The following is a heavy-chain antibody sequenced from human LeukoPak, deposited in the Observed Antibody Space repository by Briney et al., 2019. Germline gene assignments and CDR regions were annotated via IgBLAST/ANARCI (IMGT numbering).Heavy chain of an antibody. CDR3: ARRSGRRYRSSTSCYIFDY. D-gene: IGHD2-2*02. CDR2: INPNSGGT. CDR1: GYTFTGYY. Sequence: ASVKVSCKASGYTFTGYYMHWVRQAPGQGLEWMGWINPNSGGTNYAQKFQGRVTMTRDTSISTAYTELSRLRSDDTAVYYCARRSGRRYRSSTSCYIFDYWGQGTLVTVSS. J-gene: IGHJ4*02. V-gene: IGHV1-2*02.